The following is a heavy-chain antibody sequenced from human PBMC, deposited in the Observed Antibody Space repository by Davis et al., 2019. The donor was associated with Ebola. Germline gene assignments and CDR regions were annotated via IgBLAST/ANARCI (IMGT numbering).Heavy chain of an antibody. D-gene: IGHD2-2*01. V-gene: IGHV1-46*01. Sequence: AASVKVSCKASGYTFTSYYMHWVRQAPGQGLEWMGIINPSAGNTNYAQKLQGRVTMTTDTSTSTAYMELRSLRSDDTAVYYCAREGYCSSTSCYAPYYYYYYGMDVWGQGTTVTVSS. J-gene: IGHJ6*02. CDR2: INPSAGNT. CDR3: AREGYCSSTSCYAPYYYYYYGMDV. CDR1: GYTFTSYY.